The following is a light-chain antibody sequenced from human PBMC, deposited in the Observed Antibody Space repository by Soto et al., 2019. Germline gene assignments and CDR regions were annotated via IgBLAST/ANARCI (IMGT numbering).Light chain of an antibody. CDR2: DTS. Sequence: EIVLTQSPATLSLSPGERATLSCRASQSVSSYLAWYQQKPGQAPRLLIYDTSNRATGIPARFSGSGSGTDFTLTISRLDPEDFAVYYCQQRSNWPITFGQGTRLEIK. V-gene: IGKV3-11*01. CDR1: QSVSSY. CDR3: QQRSNWPIT. J-gene: IGKJ5*01.